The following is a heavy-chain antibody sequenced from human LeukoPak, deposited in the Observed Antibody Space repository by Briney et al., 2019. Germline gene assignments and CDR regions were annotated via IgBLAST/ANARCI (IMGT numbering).Heavy chain of an antibody. CDR2: ISSSGSTI. J-gene: IGHJ6*03. V-gene: IGHV3-48*03. CDR1: GFTFSSYE. CDR3: AREDIVATRSHGGDYYYYYMDV. D-gene: IGHD5-12*01. Sequence: GGSLRLSCAASGFTFSSYEMNWARQAPGKGLEWVSYISSSGSTIYYADSVKGRFTISRDNAKNSLYLQMNSLRAEDTAVYYCAREDIVATRSHGGDYYYYYMDVWGKGTTVTVSS.